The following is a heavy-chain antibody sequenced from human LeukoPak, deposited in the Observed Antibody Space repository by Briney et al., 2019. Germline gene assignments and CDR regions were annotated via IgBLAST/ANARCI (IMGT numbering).Heavy chain of an antibody. CDR2: IYYRGNT. Sequence: PSETLSLTCAVYGGSFSGYYWSWIRQPPGKGLEWIGYIYYRGNTFYNPSLKSRTTISVDTSKNQFSLKLNSLTAADTAVYYCARSFYDYTWGSFPNCFGPWGQGTLVTVSS. CDR3: ARSFYDYTWGSFPNCFGP. CDR1: GGSFSGYY. J-gene: IGHJ5*02. D-gene: IGHD3-16*01. V-gene: IGHV4-30-4*08.